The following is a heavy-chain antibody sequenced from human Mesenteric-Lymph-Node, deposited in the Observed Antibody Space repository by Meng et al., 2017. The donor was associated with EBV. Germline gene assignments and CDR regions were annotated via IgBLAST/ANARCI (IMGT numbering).Heavy chain of an antibody. Sequence: HVQPPAPGPGLGKPSETRSHTCPVSRGSVNSGSYYWSWIRQPRGKGLQWIGYIFSSGCTNYNRSFKSRVTISVDMSKNHFSLSLTSVTPADTAVYYCARGYGSGSYRYFDYWGQGTLVTVSS. CDR1: RGSVNSGSYY. J-gene: IGHJ4*02. D-gene: IGHD3-10*01. V-gene: IGHV4-61*03. CDR2: IFSSGCT. CDR3: ARGYGSGSYRYFDY.